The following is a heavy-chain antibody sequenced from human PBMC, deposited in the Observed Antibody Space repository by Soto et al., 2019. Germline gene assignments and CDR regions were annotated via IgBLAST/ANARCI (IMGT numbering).Heavy chain of an antibody. J-gene: IGHJ4*02. CDR2: IRSKANSYAT. Sequence: GGSLRLSCAASGFAFMGSAIHWFRQSSFKGLEWVGRIRSKANSYATAYAASVKGRFTISRDDSKNTAYLQMNSLKTEDTAVYYCTIRLVRSSGWYYFDYWGQGTLVTVSS. CDR3: TIRLVRSSGWYYFDY. CDR1: GFAFMGSA. D-gene: IGHD6-19*01. V-gene: IGHV3-73*01.